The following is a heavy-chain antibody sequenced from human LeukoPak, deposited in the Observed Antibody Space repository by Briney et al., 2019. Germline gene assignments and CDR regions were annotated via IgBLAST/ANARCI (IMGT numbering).Heavy chain of an antibody. CDR3: ARDAQWLVPEGYYYYMDV. J-gene: IGHJ6*03. Sequence: GGSPRDSCADSGVTVRRDNMSWGRQAPGKGLERVSSISSSSSYIYYADSVKARFTISRDNAQNSLFLQMNSLRAEDTAVYYCARDAQWLVPEGYYYYMDVWGKGTTVTVSS. CDR2: ISSSSSYI. D-gene: IGHD6-19*01. V-gene: IGHV3-21*01. CDR1: GVTVRRDN.